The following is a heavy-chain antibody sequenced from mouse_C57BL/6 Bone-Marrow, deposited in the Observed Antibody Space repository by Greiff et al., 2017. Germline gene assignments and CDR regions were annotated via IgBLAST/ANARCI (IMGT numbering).Heavy chain of an antibody. D-gene: IGHD2-13*01. Sequence: EVKLMESGPGLVKPSQTLSLTCSATGYSITSDYWNWIRKFPGHKLEYIGYISYSGSTYYNPSLKSRISINRDTSKYLYFRQLNSVATEDTSTDSCASCCDYDWYIDVWGTGTTVTVSS. J-gene: IGHJ1*03. V-gene: IGHV3-8*01. CDR2: ISYSGST. CDR1: GYSITSDY. CDR3: ASCCDYDWYIDV.